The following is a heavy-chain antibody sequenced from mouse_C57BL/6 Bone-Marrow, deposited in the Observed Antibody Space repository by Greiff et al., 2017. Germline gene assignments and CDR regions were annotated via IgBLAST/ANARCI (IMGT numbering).Heavy chain of an antibody. V-gene: IGHV3-6*01. D-gene: IGHD1-1*01. Sequence: VQLKESGPGLVKPSQSLSLTCSVTGYSITSGYYWNWIRQFPGNKLEWMGYISYDGSNNYNPSLKNRISITRDTSKNQFFLKLNSVTTEDTATYYCARAPYGYYAMDYWGQGTSVTVSS. CDR2: ISYDGSN. CDR3: ARAPYGYYAMDY. J-gene: IGHJ4*01. CDR1: GYSITSGYY.